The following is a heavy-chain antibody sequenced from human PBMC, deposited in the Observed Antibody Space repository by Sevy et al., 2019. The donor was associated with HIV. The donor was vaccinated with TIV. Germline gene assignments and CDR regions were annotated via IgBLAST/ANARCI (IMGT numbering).Heavy chain of an antibody. CDR1: GYSISSGYY. D-gene: IGHD7-27*01. CDR3: ARHGVTGDWFDP. V-gene: IGHV4-38-2*01. Sequence: SETLSLTCAVSGYSISSGYYWGWIRQPPGKGLEWIGSIYHSGSTYYNPSLKSRVTISVDTSENQFSLKLSSVTAADTAVYYCARHGVTGDWFDPRGQGTLVTVSS. CDR2: IYHSGST. J-gene: IGHJ5*02.